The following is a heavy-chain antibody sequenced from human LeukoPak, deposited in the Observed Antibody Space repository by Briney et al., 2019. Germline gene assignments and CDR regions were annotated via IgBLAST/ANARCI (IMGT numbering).Heavy chain of an antibody. V-gene: IGHV3-48*01. J-gene: IGHJ5*02. Sequence: GGSLRLSCAASGFTFSTYSMNWVRQAPGKGLEWVSYITSSSNTIYYADSVKGRFTISRDNAKNSLYLQMNSLRAEDTAVYYCARGDIVVGGNWFDPWGQGTLVTVSS. CDR2: ITSSSNTI. CDR3: ARGDIVVGGNWFDP. D-gene: IGHD2-2*01. CDR1: GFTFSTYS.